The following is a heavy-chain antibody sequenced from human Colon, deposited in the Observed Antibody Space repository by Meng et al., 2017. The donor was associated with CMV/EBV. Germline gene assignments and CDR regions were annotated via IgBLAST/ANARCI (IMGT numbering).Heavy chain of an antibody. CDR1: GFTFTTYG. J-gene: IGHJ4*02. CDR2: IAHDGGNK. CDR3: AKDGSRVTAAGTYFHY. V-gene: IGHV3-30*02. D-gene: IGHD6-13*01. Sequence: GGSLRLSCAASGFTFTTYGMHWVRQAPGKGLECVAFIAHDGGNKDYADSVKGRFTISRDNSKNTVYPQMNSLRDEDTAVYYCAKDGSRVTAAGTYFHYWGQGTLVTVSS.